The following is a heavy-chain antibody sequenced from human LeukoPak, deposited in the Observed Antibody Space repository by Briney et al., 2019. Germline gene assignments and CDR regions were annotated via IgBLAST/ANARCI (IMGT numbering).Heavy chain of an antibody. CDR1: GGTFSSYA. D-gene: IGHD4-23*01. CDR2: IIPIFGTA. CDR3: ATDYGGPAFDY. J-gene: IGHJ4*02. Sequence: SVKVSCKASGGTFSSYAISWVRQAPGQGREWMGGIIPIFGTANYAQKFQGRVTITADESTSTAYMELSSLRSEDTAVYYCATDYGGPAFDYWGQGTLVTVSS. V-gene: IGHV1-69*13.